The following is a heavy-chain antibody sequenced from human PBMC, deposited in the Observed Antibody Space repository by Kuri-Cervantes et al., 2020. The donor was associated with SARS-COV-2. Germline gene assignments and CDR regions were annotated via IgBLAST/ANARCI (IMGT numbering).Heavy chain of an antibody. CDR3: AMGDNYGMDV. V-gene: IGHV3-33*08. D-gene: IGHD3-16*01. CDR1: GFTFSDYY. J-gene: IGHJ6*02. CDR2: IWYDGSNK. Sequence: GGSLRLSCAASGFTFSDYYMSWVRQAPGKGLEWVAVIWYDGSNKYYADSVKGRFTISRDNSKNTLYLQMNSLRAEDTAVYYCAMGDNYGMDVWGQGTTVTVSS.